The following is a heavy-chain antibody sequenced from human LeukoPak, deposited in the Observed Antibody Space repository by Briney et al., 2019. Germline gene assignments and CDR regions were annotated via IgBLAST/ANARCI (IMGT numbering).Heavy chain of an antibody. CDR2: ISYDGSNK. V-gene: IGHV3-30*18. D-gene: IGHD6-19*01. Sequence: PGGSLRLSCAASGFTFSSYWMSWVRQAPGKGLEWVAVISYDGSNKYYADSVKGRFTISRDNSKNTLYLQMNSLRAEDTAVYYCAKDRREYSSGSPFDYWGQGTLVTVSS. CDR1: GFTFSSYW. CDR3: AKDRREYSSGSPFDY. J-gene: IGHJ4*02.